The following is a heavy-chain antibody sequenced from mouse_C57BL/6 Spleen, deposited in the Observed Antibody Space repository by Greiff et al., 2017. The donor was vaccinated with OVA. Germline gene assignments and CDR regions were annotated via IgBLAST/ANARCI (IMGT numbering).Heavy chain of an antibody. V-gene: IGHV1-54*01. J-gene: IGHJ4*01. D-gene: IGHD1-3*01. CDR1: GYAFTNYL. Sequence: QVQLQQSGAELVRPGTSVKVSCKASGYAFTNYLIEWVKQRPGQGLEWIGVINPGSGGTNYNEQFKGKATLTADKSSSTAYLQLSSLTSDDSAVYFCARGGIALYYAMDYWGQGTSVTVSS. CDR3: ARGGIALYYAMDY. CDR2: INPGSGGT.